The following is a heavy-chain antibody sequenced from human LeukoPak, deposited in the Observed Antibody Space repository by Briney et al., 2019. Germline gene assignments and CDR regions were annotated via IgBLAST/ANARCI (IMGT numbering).Heavy chain of an antibody. Sequence: SETLSLTCTVSGGSISSGGYYWSWIRQHPGKGPEWIGYIYYSGSTYYNPSLKSRVTISVDTSKNQFSLKLSSVTAADTAVYYCARDLLTYYYDSSGYPGAFDIWGQGTTVTVSS. V-gene: IGHV4-31*03. J-gene: IGHJ3*02. CDR3: ARDLLTYYYDSSGYPGAFDI. CDR1: GGSISSGGYY. D-gene: IGHD3-22*01. CDR2: IYYSGST.